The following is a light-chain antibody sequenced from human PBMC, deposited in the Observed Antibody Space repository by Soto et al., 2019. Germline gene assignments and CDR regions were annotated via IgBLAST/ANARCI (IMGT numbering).Light chain of an antibody. J-gene: IGLJ1*01. CDR3: CSYAGSSTL. CDR1: SSDVGSYNL. Sequence: QSVLTQPASVSGSPGQSITISCTGTSSDVGSYNLVSWYQQHPGKAPKLMIYEVSKRPSGVSNRFSGSKSGNTASLTISGLQAEDEAGYYCCSYAGSSTLFGTGTKVTVL. V-gene: IGLV2-23*02. CDR2: EVS.